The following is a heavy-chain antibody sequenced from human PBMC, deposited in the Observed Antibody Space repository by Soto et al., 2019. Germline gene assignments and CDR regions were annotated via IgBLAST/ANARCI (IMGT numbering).Heavy chain of an antibody. CDR1: VGSISGYY. CDR3: TRNAIIPKLQYGMDV. CDR2: SFYRGNT. Sequence: QVQLQEAGPGLVKPSETRSLICTVSVGSISGYYGSCIRQPPWKVLEWIGYSFYRGNTLYNPSIQSRVTISVDTSTNQFSLRLSSVTAADTAVYYCTRNAIIPKLQYGMDVWGQGASVTVSS. D-gene: IGHD2-15*01. J-gene: IGHJ6*02. V-gene: IGHV4-59*01.